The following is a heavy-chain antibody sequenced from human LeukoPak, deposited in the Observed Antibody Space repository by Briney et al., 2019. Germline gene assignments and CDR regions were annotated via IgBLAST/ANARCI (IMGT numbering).Heavy chain of an antibody. J-gene: IGHJ4*02. CDR2: IYYSGNT. V-gene: IGHV4-59*01. CDR1: GDSFSYFY. D-gene: IGHD1-26*01. CDR3: ARDVGATPGYFDY. Sequence: SETLSLTCTVSGDSFSYFYWSWIRQPPGKGLEWIAYIYYSGNTNYNPSPKSRVTISVDTSKNQFSLKLSSVTAADTAVYYCARDVGATPGYFDYWGQGTLVTVSS.